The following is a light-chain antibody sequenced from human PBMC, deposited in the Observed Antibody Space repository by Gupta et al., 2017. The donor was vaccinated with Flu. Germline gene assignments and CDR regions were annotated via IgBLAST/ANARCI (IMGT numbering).Light chain of an antibody. V-gene: IGKV1-5*03. CDR2: KAS. Sequence: LAWYQQKPGKAPKRLIYKASTLESGVTARFSGSVSGTEFTLKISSVEPDDVAIYYCKQDKSSPWTFGEGTKVEIK. CDR3: KQDKSSPWT. J-gene: IGKJ1*01.